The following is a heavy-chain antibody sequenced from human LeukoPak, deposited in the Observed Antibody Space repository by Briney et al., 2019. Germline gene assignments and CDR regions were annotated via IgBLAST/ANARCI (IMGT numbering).Heavy chain of an antibody. CDR1: GFTFSGYW. CDR2: IRYDGSNK. V-gene: IGHV3-30*02. Sequence: GGSLRLSCVASGFTFSGYWMHWVRQAPGKGLEWVAFIRYDGSNKYYADSVKGRFTISRDNSKNTLYLQMNSLRAEDTAVYYCAKVKLTSGILDYWGQGTLVTVSS. J-gene: IGHJ4*02. CDR3: AKVKLTSGILDY. D-gene: IGHD1-14*01.